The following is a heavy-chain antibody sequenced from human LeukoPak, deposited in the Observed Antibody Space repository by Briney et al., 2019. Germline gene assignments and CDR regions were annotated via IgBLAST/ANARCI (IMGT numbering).Heavy chain of an antibody. CDR3: AREYCLGGKCWDPDY. V-gene: IGHV1-18*01. Sequence: GASVKVSCKASGYTFTTLGNSWVREAPGQGLEWMGWINTYNDNTKYAQKFQDRITVTADTSTSTVYMDLSSLRSDDTAVYYCAREYCLGGKCWDPDYWGQGTLVTVSS. D-gene: IGHD2-15*01. J-gene: IGHJ4*02. CDR1: GYTFTTLG. CDR2: INTYNDNT.